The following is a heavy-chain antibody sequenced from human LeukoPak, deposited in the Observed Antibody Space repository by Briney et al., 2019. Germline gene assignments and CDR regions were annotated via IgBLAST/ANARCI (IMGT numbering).Heavy chain of an antibody. CDR2: IYYSGST. V-gene: IGHV4-59*08. D-gene: IGHD5-18*01. CDR3: ARRSYVDTAMALDY. J-gene: IGHJ4*02. CDR1: GGSFSSYY. Sequence: SETLSLTCAVYGGSFSSYYWSWIRQPPGKGLEWIGYIYYSGSTNYNPSLKSRVTISVDTSKNQFSLKLSSVTAADTAVYYCARRSYVDTAMALDYWGQGTLVTVSS.